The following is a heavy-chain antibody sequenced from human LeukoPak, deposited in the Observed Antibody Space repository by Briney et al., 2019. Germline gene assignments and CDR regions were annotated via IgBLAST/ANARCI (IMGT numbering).Heavy chain of an antibody. D-gene: IGHD4-23*01. CDR1: GFTISGYG. J-gene: IGHJ4*02. Sequence: GGSLRLSCGATGFTISGYGMHWVRQAPGKGLEWAAFISYDGSKKYYADSVKGRFTISRDNSKNTLYLQMNTLGAEDTAVYYCAKDHGGSFDYWGQGTLVTVSS. CDR3: AKDHGGSFDY. V-gene: IGHV3-30*18. CDR2: ISYDGSKK.